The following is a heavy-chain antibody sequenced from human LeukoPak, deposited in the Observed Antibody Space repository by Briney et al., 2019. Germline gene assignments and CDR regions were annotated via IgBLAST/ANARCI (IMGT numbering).Heavy chain of an antibody. CDR2: INPHSGDT. J-gene: IGHJ4*02. D-gene: IGHD6-19*01. CDR3: ARGSSSDY. V-gene: IGHV1-2*02. Sequence: ASVKVSCKASGYTFTGYYMHWVRQAPGQGLEWMGWINPHSGDTDYAQRFQGRVTMTTNTSISTAYMELSRPRSDDTAVYYCARGSSSDYWGQGTLVTVSS. CDR1: GYTFTGYY.